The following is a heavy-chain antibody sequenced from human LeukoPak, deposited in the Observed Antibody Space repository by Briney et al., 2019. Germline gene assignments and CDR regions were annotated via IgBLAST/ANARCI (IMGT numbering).Heavy chain of an antibody. V-gene: IGHV4-59*01. Sequence: SETLSLTCTVSGDSISSYYWSWIRQPPGKGLEWIGYIYYSGSTNYNPSLKSRVTISVDTSKNQFSLKLSSVTAADTAVYYCASDYCSGGSCYVDYWGQGTLVTVSS. CDR1: GDSISSYY. D-gene: IGHD2-15*01. CDR2: IYYSGST. CDR3: ASDYCSGGSCYVDY. J-gene: IGHJ4*02.